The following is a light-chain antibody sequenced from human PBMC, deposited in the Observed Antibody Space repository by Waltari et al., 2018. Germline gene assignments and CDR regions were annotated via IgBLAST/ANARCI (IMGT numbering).Light chain of an antibody. CDR1: ISDIGAYNH. V-gene: IGLV2-14*03. CDR2: DVS. Sequence: QSALTQPASVSGSPGQSITISCTGTISDIGAYNHVSWYQQYPGQAPKLLIFDVSDRPPGVSDRFSGSKSGNTASLTISGLQAEDEADYYCSSFTTSSSWIFGGGTKLTVL. J-gene: IGLJ2*01. CDR3: SSFTTSSSWI.